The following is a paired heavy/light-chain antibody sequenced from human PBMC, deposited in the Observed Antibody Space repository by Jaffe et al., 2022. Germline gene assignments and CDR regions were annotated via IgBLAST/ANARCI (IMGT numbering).Heavy chain of an antibody. CDR3: ARGDYTDRNYYFNYMDV. V-gene: IGHV1-46*03. CDR1: GYTFTSYF. Sequence: QVQLVQSGAEVKKPGASLKVSCKASGYTFTSYFIHWVRQAPGQGLEWMGVIIPSGVSTSFAQKFQGRVTMTRDTSTSTVYMELSSLRSEDTAVYYCARGDYTDRNYYFNYMDVWGKGTTVTVSS. J-gene: IGHJ6*03. CDR2: IIPSGVST. D-gene: IGHD4-17*01.
Light chain of an antibody. V-gene: IGLV1-51*01. J-gene: IGLJ2*01. Sequence: QSVLTQPPSVSAAPGQKVTISCSGSSSNIGNNYVSWYQQLPGTAPKLLIYDNDKRPSGIPDRFSVSKSATSATLGITGLQTGDEADYYCGTWDNSLSAVVFGGGTKLTVL. CDR3: GTWDNSLSAVV. CDR2: DND. CDR1: SSNIGNNY.